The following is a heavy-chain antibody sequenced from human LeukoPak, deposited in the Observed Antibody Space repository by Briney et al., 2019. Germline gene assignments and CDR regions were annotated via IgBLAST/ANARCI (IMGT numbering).Heavy chain of an antibody. CDR2: ISSSSYI. D-gene: IGHD4-17*01. CDR1: GFTFSSYS. CDR3: ARSDGDYFWYFDL. Sequence: GGSLRLSCAASGFTFSSYSMNWVRQAPGKGLEWVSSISSSSYIYYADSVKGRFTISRDNAKSSLYLQMNSLRAEDTAVYYCARSDGDYFWYFDLWGRGTLVTVSS. V-gene: IGHV3-21*01. J-gene: IGHJ2*01.